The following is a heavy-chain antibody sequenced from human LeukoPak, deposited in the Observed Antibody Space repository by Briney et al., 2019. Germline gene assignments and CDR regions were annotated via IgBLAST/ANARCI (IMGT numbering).Heavy chain of an antibody. CDR3: ARVGWLQLGGGFDY. CDR1: GGSISSGDYY. V-gene: IGHV4-30-4*01. D-gene: IGHD5-24*01. CDR2: IYYSGST. J-gene: IGHJ4*02. Sequence: SQTLSLTCTVSGGSISSGDYYWSWIRQPPGRGLEWIGYIYYSGSTYYNPSSKSRITITVNRSKNQFSLKLSSVTAADTAVYYCARVGWLQLGGGFDYWGQGTLVTVSS.